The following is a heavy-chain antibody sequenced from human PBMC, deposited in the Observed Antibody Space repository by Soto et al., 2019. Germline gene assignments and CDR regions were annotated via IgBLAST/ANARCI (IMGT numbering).Heavy chain of an antibody. Sequence: ASVKVSCKASGYTFTSYGISWVRQAPGQGLEWMGWISAYNGNTNYAQKLQGRVTMTTDTSTSTAYMELRSLRSDDTAVYYCARGGGIGDFWSGYYSHYFAYGGQGPLVTVSS. CDR1: GYTFTSYG. CDR2: ISAYNGNT. CDR3: ARGGGIGDFWSGYYSHYFAY. D-gene: IGHD3-3*01. J-gene: IGHJ4*02. V-gene: IGHV1-18*01.